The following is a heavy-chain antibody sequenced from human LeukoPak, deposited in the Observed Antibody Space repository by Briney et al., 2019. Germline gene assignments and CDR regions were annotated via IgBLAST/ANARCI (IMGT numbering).Heavy chain of an antibody. CDR1: GFTFSSYA. CDR3: AKESGSYYYFDY. Sequence: RAGGPLRLSCAASGFTFSSYAMSWVPQAPGKGLEWVSAISGSGGSTYYADSVKGRFTISRDNSKNTLYLQMNSLRAEDTAVYYCAKESGSYYYFDYWGQGTLVTVSS. J-gene: IGHJ4*02. CDR2: ISGSGGST. D-gene: IGHD1-26*01. V-gene: IGHV3-23*01.